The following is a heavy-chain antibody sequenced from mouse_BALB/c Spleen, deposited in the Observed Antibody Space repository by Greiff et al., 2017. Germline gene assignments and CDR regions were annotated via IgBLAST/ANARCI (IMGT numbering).Heavy chain of an antibody. CDR2: ISTYYGDA. CDR1: GYTFTDYA. V-gene: IGHV1S137*01. J-gene: IGHJ3*01. Sequence: VKLMESGAELVRPGVSVKISCKGSGYTFTDYAMHWVKQSHAKSLEWIGVISTYYGDASYNQKFKGKATMTVDKSSSTAYMELARLTSEDSAIYYCARGDYYGSSYGAYWGQGTLVTVSA. CDR3: ARGDYYGSSYGAY. D-gene: IGHD1-1*01.